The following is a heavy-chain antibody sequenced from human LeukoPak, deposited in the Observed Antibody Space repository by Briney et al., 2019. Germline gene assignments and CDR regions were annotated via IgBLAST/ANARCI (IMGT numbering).Heavy chain of an antibody. CDR3: ARARHYYYGMDI. Sequence: SVKVSCKASGGTFSSYAISWVRQAPGQGLEWMGGIIPIFGTANYAQKFQGRVTITADESTSTAYMELGSLRSEDTAVYYCARARHYYYGMDIWGQGTTVTVSS. CDR2: IIPIFGTA. CDR1: GGTFSSYA. J-gene: IGHJ6*02. V-gene: IGHV1-69*13.